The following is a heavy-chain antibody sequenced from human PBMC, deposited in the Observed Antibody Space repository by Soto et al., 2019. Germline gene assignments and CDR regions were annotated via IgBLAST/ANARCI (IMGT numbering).Heavy chain of an antibody. CDR3: AHRLEVATIFGVATDFDY. CDR2: VYWDDDK. Sequence: SGPTLVNPPQTLTLTCSFSGFSLSSTGVGVGWIRQPPGKALEWLALVYWDDDKGYSPSLKSRLTITKDTSKNQVVLTMTNMDPADTATYYCAHRLEVATIFGVATDFDYWGQGTLVTVSS. V-gene: IGHV2-5*02. J-gene: IGHJ4*02. CDR1: GFSLSSTGVG. D-gene: IGHD3-3*01.